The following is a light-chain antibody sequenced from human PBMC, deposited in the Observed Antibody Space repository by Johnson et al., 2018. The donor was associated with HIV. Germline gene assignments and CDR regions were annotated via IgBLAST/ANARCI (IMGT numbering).Light chain of an antibody. CDR3: ETWDNSLNVGHV. J-gene: IGLJ1*01. Sequence: QSVLTQPPSVSAAPGQKVSISCSGSSSNIGDNYVSWYQQVQGTAPKLLIYEDTKRPSGIPDRFSGSKSATSATLAITGLQTWDEADYYCETWDNSLNVGHVFGTGTKVTVL. CDR1: SSNIGDNY. CDR2: EDT. V-gene: IGLV1-51*02.